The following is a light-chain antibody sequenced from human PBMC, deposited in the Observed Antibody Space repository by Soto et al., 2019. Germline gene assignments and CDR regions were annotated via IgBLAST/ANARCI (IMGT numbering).Light chain of an antibody. J-gene: IGKJ1*01. CDR2: MAS. CDR1: ENIDTR. V-gene: IGKV1-5*03. CDR3: QQYSRYPWT. Sequence: DIQMTQSPSTLSASVGDRVTITCRASENIDTRLAWYQQRPGKAPNLLIYMASSLESGVPGRFSGRGSGTEFTLSISSLQPDDFANYDCQQYSRYPWTFGQGTKVDIK.